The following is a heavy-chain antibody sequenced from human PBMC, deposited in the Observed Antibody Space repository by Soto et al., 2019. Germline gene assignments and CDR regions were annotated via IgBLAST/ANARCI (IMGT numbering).Heavy chain of an antibody. V-gene: IGHV3-73*01. Sequence: EVQLVESGGGLVQPGGSLKLSCAASGFTFSGSAMHWVRQASGKGLEWVGRIRSKANSYATAYAASVKGRFTISRDDSKNTAYLQMNSLKTEDTAVYYCTSLAYYDILTGYYTPYYYYGMDVWGQGTTVTVSS. CDR2: IRSKANSYAT. D-gene: IGHD3-9*01. CDR1: GFTFSGSA. J-gene: IGHJ6*02. CDR3: TSLAYYDILTGYYTPYYYYGMDV.